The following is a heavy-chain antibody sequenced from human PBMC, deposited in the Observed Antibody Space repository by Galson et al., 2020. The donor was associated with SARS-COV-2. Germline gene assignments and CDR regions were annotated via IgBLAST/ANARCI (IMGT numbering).Heavy chain of an antibody. D-gene: IGHD2-15*01. CDR2: VSSDGSRT. CDR1: GFTFYTYA. J-gene: IGHJ2*01. V-gene: IGHV3-30-3*01. Sequence: GESLKISCAGPGFTFYTYAMHWVRQAPGKGLEWVAVVSSDGSRTYYADSVRDRFTISRDNSEKTLYLYMDSLRPEDTAVYYCARSPGMVGTVSFDLWGRGTLVTVSP. CDR3: ARSPGMVGTVSFDL.